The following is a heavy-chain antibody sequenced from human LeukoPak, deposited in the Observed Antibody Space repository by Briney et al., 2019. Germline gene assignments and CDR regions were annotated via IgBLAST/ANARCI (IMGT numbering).Heavy chain of an antibody. CDR1: GFAFSGFS. CDR3: ARPRGCGSARCNNFDS. CDR2: MEEYGSYI. V-gene: IGHV3-7*01. D-gene: IGHD2-2*01. J-gene: IGHJ4*02. Sequence: PGGSLRLSCVVSGFAFSGFSMSWVRQAPGKGLEWVAIMEEYGSYIFYVDSVKGRFIISRDNARNSLYLQMNNLRAEDTAVYYCARPRGCGSARCNNFDSWGQGTLVTVSS.